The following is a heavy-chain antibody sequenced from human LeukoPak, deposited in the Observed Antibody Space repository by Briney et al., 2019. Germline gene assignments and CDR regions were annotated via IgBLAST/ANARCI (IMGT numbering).Heavy chain of an antibody. V-gene: IGHV3-7*01. CDR2: IKQDGSEK. Sequence: GGSLRLSCVASGLSFGNYWMDWVRQAPGKGLEWVGNIKQDGSEKYYVDSVKGRFTISRDNAKNPLYLDMNSLRVEDTAIYYCTRDFDPWGQGTLVTVSS. CDR1: GLSFGNYW. CDR3: TRDFDP. J-gene: IGHJ5*02.